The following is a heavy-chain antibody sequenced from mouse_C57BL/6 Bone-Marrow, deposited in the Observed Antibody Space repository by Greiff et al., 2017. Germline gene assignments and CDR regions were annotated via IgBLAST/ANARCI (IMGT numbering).Heavy chain of an antibody. J-gene: IGHJ2*01. Sequence: QVQLQQSGAELVKPGASVKLSCKASGYTFTSYWMHWVKQRPGQGLEWIGMINPNSGSTNYKEKFKSKATVTVDKSSSTAYLQLRSLTSEDSAVYYCAIHYFDYWGQGTTLTVSS. CDR3: AIHYFDY. CDR2: INPNSGST. V-gene: IGHV1-64*01. CDR1: GYTFTSYW.